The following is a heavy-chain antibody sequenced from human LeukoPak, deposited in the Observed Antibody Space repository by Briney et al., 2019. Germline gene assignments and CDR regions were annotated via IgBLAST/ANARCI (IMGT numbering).Heavy chain of an antibody. CDR1: GFTFSNYA. CDR3: AKSIVNSGTYIPFDY. V-gene: IGHV3-23*01. J-gene: IGHJ4*02. CDR2: ISGSGRTT. D-gene: IGHD1-26*01. Sequence: PGGSLRLSCAASGFTFSNYAMNWVRQAPGKGLEWVSVISGSGRTTYSTDSVKGRFTISGDKSKNTVYLQMNSLRGEDTALYYCAKSIVNSGTYIPFDYWGQGTLVTVSP.